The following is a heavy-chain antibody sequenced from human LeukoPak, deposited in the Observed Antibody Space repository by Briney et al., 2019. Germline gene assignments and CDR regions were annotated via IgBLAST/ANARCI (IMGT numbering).Heavy chain of an antibody. CDR2: IRQNGNEK. CDR3: ARLLGESTIYDL. Sequence: GGSLRLSCAASRFILNTYWMSWVRQPAGKGLEWVASIRQNGNEKHYVDSVKGRFIISRDNAENSVSLQMNSLRGEDTAMYYCARLLGESTIYDLWGQGTLVTASS. CDR1: RFILNTYW. J-gene: IGHJ5*02. D-gene: IGHD3-16*01. V-gene: IGHV3-7*01.